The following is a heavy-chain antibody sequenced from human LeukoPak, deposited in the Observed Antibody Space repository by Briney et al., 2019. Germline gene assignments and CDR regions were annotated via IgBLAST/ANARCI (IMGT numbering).Heavy chain of an antibody. Sequence: SVKVSCKASGGTFSSYAISWVRQAPGQGLEWMGGIIPIFGTANYAQKFQGRVTITTDESTSTAYMELSSLRSEDTAVYYCARVQYYYDSSGYYYLYYYMDVWGKGTTVTVSS. CDR1: GGTFSSYA. J-gene: IGHJ6*03. V-gene: IGHV1-69*05. D-gene: IGHD3-22*01. CDR3: ARVQYYYDSSGYYYLYYYMDV. CDR2: IIPIFGTA.